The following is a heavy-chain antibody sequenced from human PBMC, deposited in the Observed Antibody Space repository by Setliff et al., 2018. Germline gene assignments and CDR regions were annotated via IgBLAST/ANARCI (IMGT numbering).Heavy chain of an antibody. CDR2: INHSGST. D-gene: IGHD2-2*01. CDR1: GGSFSGYY. J-gene: IGHJ6*03. Sequence: SETLSLTCAVYGGSFSGYYWSWIRQPPGKGLEWIGEINHSGSTNYNPSLKSRVTISVDTSKNQFSLKLSSVTAADTAVYYCARLGGSSTSGGFYYFYYYMDVWGKGTTVTV. CDR3: ARLGGSSTSGGFYYFYYYMDV. V-gene: IGHV4-34*01.